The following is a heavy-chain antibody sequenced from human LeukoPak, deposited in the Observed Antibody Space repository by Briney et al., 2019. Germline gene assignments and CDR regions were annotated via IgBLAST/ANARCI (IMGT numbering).Heavy chain of an antibody. V-gene: IGHV4-59*01. D-gene: IGHD3-10*01. CDR1: GGSISSYY. J-gene: IGHJ5*02. CDR2: IYNSGTT. CDR3: ARGRGAAWFDP. Sequence: SETLSLTCTVSGGSISSYYWSWIRQPPEQGLDWIGHIYNSGTTNYNPSLKSRVTISIDTSKNQFSLRLSSVTAADTAVYYCARGRGAAWFDPWGQGTLVTVSS.